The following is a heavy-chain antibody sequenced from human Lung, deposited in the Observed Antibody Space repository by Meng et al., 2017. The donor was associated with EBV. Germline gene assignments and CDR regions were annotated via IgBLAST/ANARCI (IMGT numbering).Heavy chain of an antibody. D-gene: IGHD6-6*01. CDR2: IYDSGST. V-gene: IGHV4-30-4*08. Sequence: QVQRQESGPGLVNPSQTPSLTCTVSGGSIRFGDYYWSWIRQPPGKGLEWIGYIYDSGSTSYNPSLMSRVTISVDTSRNQFSLKLTSVTAADTAVYYCAREYSSSSGLPGPWGQGTLVTVSS. CDR3: AREYSSSSGLPGP. CDR1: GGSIRFGDYY. J-gene: IGHJ5*02.